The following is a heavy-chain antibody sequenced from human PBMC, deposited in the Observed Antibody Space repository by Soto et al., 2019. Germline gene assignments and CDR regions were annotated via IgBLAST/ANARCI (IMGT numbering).Heavy chain of an antibody. Sequence: QVQLVQSGAEVKKPGSSVKVSCKASGGTFSSSAISWVRQAPGQGLEWMGGIIPIYGTANYAQKFQGRVTITADESTSTAYMELSSLRSEDTAVYYCARWPYCGGDCLGYLDYWGQGTLVTVSS. J-gene: IGHJ4*02. V-gene: IGHV1-69*01. CDR3: ARWPYCGGDCLGYLDY. CDR2: IIPIYGTA. CDR1: GGTFSSSA. D-gene: IGHD2-21*02.